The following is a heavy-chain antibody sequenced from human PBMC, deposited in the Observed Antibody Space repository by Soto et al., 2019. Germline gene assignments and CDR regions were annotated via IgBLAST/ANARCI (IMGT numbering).Heavy chain of an antibody. CDR1: GFTFSSYA. J-gene: IGHJ4*02. CDR3: AKKIYCSGGSCYSTFDY. D-gene: IGHD2-15*01. V-gene: IGHV3-23*01. CDR2: ISGSGGST. Sequence: GGSLRLSCAASGFTFSSYAMSWVRQAPGKGLEWVSAISGSGGSTYYADSVKGRFTISRDNSKNTLYLQMNSLRAEDTAVYYCAKKIYCSGGSCYSTFDYWGQGTLVTVSS.